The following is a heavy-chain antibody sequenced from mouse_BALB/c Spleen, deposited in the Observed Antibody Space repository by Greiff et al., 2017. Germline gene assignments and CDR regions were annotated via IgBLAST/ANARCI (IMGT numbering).Heavy chain of an antibody. CDR1: GYSITSDYA. Sequence: DVHLVESGPGLVKPSQSLSLTCTVTGYSITSDYAWNWIRQFPGNKLEWMGYISYSGSTSYNPSLKSRISITRDTSKNQFFLQLNSVTTEDTATYYCAAWSFYYAMDYWGQGTSVTVSS. CDR2: ISYSGST. CDR3: AAWSFYYAMDY. J-gene: IGHJ4*01. V-gene: IGHV3-2*02. D-gene: IGHD1-1*02.